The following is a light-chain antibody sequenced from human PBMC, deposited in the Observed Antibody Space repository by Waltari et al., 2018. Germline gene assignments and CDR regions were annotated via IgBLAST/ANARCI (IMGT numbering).Light chain of an antibody. Sequence: QSALTQPASVSGSPGQSITISCSGTDSDVGAYDFVSCYQQHPCKTPHLIIYEVSKRPGGISNRCAASKSGNTASLTISGLPAEDEADYYCSSYTTSSAPGVFGTGTRVTVL. CDR2: EVS. CDR1: DSDVGAYDF. J-gene: IGLJ1*01. CDR3: SSYTTSSAPGV. V-gene: IGLV2-14*01.